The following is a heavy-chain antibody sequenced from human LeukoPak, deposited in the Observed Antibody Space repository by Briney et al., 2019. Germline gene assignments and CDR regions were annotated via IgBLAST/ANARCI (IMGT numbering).Heavy chain of an antibody. D-gene: IGHD6-25*01. CDR1: GFTFTSYS. CDR2: ISGSSGTI. Sequence: GGSLRLSCAASGFTFTSYSMNWVRQAPGKWLKWVSYISGSSGTIYYADSVKGRFTISRDNVKNSLYLQMNSLRAENTAVYYCARDSHAAPNAMDVWGKGTTVTVSS. J-gene: IGHJ6*03. CDR3: ARDSHAAPNAMDV. V-gene: IGHV3-48*01.